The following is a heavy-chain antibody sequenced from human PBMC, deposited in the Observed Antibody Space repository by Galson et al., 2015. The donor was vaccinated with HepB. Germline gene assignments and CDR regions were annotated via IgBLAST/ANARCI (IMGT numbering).Heavy chain of an antibody. V-gene: IGHV1-69*13. CDR2: IIPIFGTA. CDR3: ARVGPDYYDSSGYTFDY. J-gene: IGHJ4*02. Sequence: SVKVSCKASGGTFSSYAISWVRQAPGQGLEWMGGIIPIFGTANYAQKFQGRVTITADESTSTAYMELSSLRSEDTAVYYCARVGPDYYDSSGYTFDYWGQGTLVTVSS. D-gene: IGHD3-22*01. CDR1: GGTFSSYA.